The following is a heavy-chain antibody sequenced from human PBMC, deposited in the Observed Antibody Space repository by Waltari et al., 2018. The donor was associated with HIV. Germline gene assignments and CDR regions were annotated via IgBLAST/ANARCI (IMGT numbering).Heavy chain of an antibody. CDR2: IYYSGST. V-gene: IGHV4-39*01. CDR3: ARNVLMVYAPFDY. J-gene: IGHJ4*02. CDR1: GGSISSSSYY. Sequence: QLQLQESGPGLVKPSETLSLTCTVSGGSISSSSYYWGWIRQPPGKGLEWIGSIYYSGSTYSNPSLKSRVTISVDTSKNQFSLKLSSVTAADTAVYYCARNVLMVYAPFDYWGQGTLVTVSS. D-gene: IGHD2-8*01.